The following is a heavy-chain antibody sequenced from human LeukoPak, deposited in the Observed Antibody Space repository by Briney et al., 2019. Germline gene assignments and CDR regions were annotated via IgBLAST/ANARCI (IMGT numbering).Heavy chain of an antibody. V-gene: IGHV4-59*01. CDR3: ARVLYYYDSSGYYYDAFDI. J-gene: IGHJ3*02. D-gene: IGHD3-22*01. Sequence: KPSETLSLTCTVSGGSISSYYWSWIRQPPGKGLEWIGYIYYSGSTNYNPSLKSRVTISVDTSKNQFSLKLSSLTAADTAVYYCARVLYYYDSSGYYYDAFDIWGQGTMVTASS. CDR1: GGSISSYY. CDR2: IYYSGST.